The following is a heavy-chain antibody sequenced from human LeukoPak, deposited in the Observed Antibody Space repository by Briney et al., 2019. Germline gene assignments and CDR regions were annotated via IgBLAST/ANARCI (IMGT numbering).Heavy chain of an antibody. Sequence: PSETLSLTCTVSGGSISSYYWSWIRQPPGKGMEWIGSIYYSGSTNYNPSLKSRVTISVDTSKNQFSLKLSSVTAADTAVYYCARTMLRGLYYFDYWGQGTLVTVSS. CDR2: IYYSGST. J-gene: IGHJ4*02. CDR1: GGSISSYY. D-gene: IGHD3-10*01. CDR3: ARTMLRGLYYFDY. V-gene: IGHV4-59*12.